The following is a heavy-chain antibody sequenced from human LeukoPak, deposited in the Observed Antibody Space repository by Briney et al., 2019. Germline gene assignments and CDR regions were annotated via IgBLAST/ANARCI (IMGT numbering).Heavy chain of an antibody. CDR2: IYHSGNT. CDR3: ARAATDYGHKGPLFDY. V-gene: IGHV4-30-2*01. J-gene: IGHJ4*02. Sequence: TSETLSLTCTVSGVSINSDAYFWSWIRQPPGKGLEWIGYIYHSGNTYYNPSLKSRVIISLDTSKNQFSLKLSSVTAADTAVYYCARAATDYGHKGPLFDYWGQGTLVTVSS. CDR1: GVSINSDAYF. D-gene: IGHD4-17*01.